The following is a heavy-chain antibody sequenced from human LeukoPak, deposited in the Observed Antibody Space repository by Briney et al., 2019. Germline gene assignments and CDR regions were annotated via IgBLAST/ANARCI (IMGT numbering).Heavy chain of an antibody. CDR2: VYQSGST. CDR1: GYSISTGYY. CDR3: ARAKSGYPEY. Sequence: SETLSLTCNVSGYSISTGYYWGWVRQSPGKGLEWIGNVYQSGSTYYNPSLKSRVTISVDTSKNQFSLKLSSVTAADTAVYYCARAKSGYPEYWGQGTLVTVSS. D-gene: IGHD3-3*01. J-gene: IGHJ4*02. V-gene: IGHV4-38-2*02.